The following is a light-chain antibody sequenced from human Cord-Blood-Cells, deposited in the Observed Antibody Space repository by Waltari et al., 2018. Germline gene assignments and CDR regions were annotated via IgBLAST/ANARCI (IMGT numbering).Light chain of an antibody. CDR2: DAS. Sequence: EIVLTQSQATLSLSPGERATLSCRASQSVSSYLAWYQQKPGQAPRLLIYDASNRATGIPARFSGSGSGTDFTLTISGLEPEDFAVYYCQQRSNWPPITFGQGTRLEIK. CDR1: QSVSSY. V-gene: IGKV3-11*01. J-gene: IGKJ5*01. CDR3: QQRSNWPPIT.